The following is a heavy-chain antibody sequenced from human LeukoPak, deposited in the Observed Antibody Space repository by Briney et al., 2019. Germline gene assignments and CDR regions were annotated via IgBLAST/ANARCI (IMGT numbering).Heavy chain of an antibody. J-gene: IGHJ3*01. CDR3: AREFNSGFFY. CDR1: GFTFSDYY. CDR2: ISSSSGSSI. V-gene: IGHV3-11*01. D-gene: IGHD3-22*01. Sequence: GGSLRLSCAASGFTFSDYYMAWIRQAPGKGLEWVSYISSSSGSSIYYADSVKGRFIISRDNARNSLYLQMNSLRAEDTALYYCAREFNSGFFYWGQGTMVTVSS.